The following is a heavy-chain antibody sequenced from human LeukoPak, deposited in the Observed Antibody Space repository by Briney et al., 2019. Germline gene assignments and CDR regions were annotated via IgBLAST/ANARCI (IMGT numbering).Heavy chain of an antibody. CDR2: IYYSGRT. J-gene: IGHJ4*02. CDR3: ASARHGDYVWDY. V-gene: IGHV4-39*01. D-gene: IGHD4-17*01. CDR1: GGSISSSSYY. Sequence: SETLSLACTVSGGSISSSSYYWGWIRQPPGKGLEWIGSIYYSGRTYYNPSLKSRVTISVDTSKNQFSLKLSSVTAADTAVYYCASARHGDYVWDYWGQGTLVTVSS.